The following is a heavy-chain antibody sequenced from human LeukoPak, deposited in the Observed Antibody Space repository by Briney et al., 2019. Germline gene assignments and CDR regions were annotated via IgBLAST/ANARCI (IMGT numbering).Heavy chain of an antibody. D-gene: IGHD1-26*01. CDR3: AREAYSGSYFGD. Sequence: GASVKVSCKASGGTFSSYAISWVRQAPGQELEWMGRLISIFGTANYAEKFQGRVTITTDESTSTAYMELSSLRSEDTAVYYCAREAYSGSYFGDWGQGTLVTVSS. CDR2: LISIFGTA. J-gene: IGHJ4*02. CDR1: GGTFSSYA. V-gene: IGHV1-69*05.